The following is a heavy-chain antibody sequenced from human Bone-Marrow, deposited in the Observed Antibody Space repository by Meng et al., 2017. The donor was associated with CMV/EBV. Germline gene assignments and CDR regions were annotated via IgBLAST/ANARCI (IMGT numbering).Heavy chain of an antibody. Sequence: ASVKVSCKASGYTFTGYYMHWVRQAPGQGLEWMGWINPNSGGTNYAQKFQGRVTMTRDTSISTAYMELSRLRSDDTAVYYCARAAGYCSSTSCLNFDYCGQGTLVTVSS. CDR1: GYTFTGYY. D-gene: IGHD2-2*03. V-gene: IGHV1-2*02. CDR2: INPNSGGT. CDR3: ARAAGYCSSTSCLNFDY. J-gene: IGHJ4*02.